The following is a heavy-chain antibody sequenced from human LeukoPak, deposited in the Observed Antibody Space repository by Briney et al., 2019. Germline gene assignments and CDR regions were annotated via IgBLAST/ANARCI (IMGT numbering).Heavy chain of an antibody. V-gene: IGHV1-8*01. CDR3: ARGGEHEYMVRGVIKYDWFDP. CDR1: GYTFTSYD. CDR2: MNPNSGNT. J-gene: IGHJ5*02. D-gene: IGHD3-10*01. Sequence: ASVKVSCKASGYTFTSYDINWVRQATGQGLEWMGWMNPNSGNTGYAQKFQGRVTMTRNTSISTAYMELSSLRSEDTAVYYCARGGEHEYMVRGVIKYDWFDPWGQGTLVTVSS.